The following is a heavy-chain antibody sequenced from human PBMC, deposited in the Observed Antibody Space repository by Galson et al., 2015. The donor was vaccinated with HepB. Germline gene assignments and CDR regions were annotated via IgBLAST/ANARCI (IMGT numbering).Heavy chain of an antibody. CDR3: ARGELGYCSSTRCYTSGHFTPTYYYYGMDV. D-gene: IGHD2-2*02. V-gene: IGHV1-3*01. J-gene: IGHJ6*02. Sequence: SVKVSCKASGYTFTSYAMHWVRQAPGQRLEWMGWINAGNGNTKYSQKFQGRVTITRDTSASTAYMELSSLRSEDTAVYYCARGELGYCSSTRCYTSGHFTPTYYYYGMDVWGQGTTVTVSS. CDR1: GYTFTSYA. CDR2: INAGNGNT.